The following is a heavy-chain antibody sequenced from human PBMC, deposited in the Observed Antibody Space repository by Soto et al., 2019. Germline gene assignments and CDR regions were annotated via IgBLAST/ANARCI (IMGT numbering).Heavy chain of an antibody. D-gene: IGHD7-27*01. CDR1: GYTFTGYY. CDR3: ARDLTGEDGGYYFDY. CDR2: INPNSGGT. J-gene: IGHJ4*02. Sequence: ASVKVSCKASGYTFTGYYMHWVRQAPGQGLEWMGWINPNSGGTNYAQKFQGRVTMTRDTSISTAYMELSRLRSDDTAVYYCARDLTGEDGGYYFDYWGQGTLVTVYS. V-gene: IGHV1-2*02.